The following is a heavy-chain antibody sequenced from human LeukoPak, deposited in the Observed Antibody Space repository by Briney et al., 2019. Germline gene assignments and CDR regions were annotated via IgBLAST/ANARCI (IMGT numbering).Heavy chain of an antibody. J-gene: IGHJ6*02. Sequence: ASVKVSCKASGYTSTSYAMHWVRQAPGQRLEWMGWINAGNGNTKYSQKFQGRVTITRDTSASTAYMELSSLRSEDTAVYYCARADIVVVPAAYYYYGMDVWGQGTTDTVSS. CDR1: GYTSTSYA. CDR2: INAGNGNT. CDR3: ARADIVVVPAAYYYYGMDV. V-gene: IGHV1-3*01. D-gene: IGHD2-2*01.